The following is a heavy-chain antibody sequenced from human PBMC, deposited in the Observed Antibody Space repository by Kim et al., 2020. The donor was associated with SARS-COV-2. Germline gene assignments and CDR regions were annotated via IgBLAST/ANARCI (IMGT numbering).Heavy chain of an antibody. D-gene: IGHD6-19*01. Sequence: YYVDSVKGRFTISRDNAKNSLYLQMNSLRAEDTAVYYCARGSSGFRVLGYWGQGTLVTVSS. CDR3: ARGSSGFRVLGY. J-gene: IGHJ4*02. V-gene: IGHV3-7*01.